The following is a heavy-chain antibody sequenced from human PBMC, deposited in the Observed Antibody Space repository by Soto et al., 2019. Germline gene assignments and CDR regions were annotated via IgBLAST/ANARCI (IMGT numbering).Heavy chain of an antibody. Sequence: EVQLVESGGGLVKPGGSLRLSCAASGITFSDYHVNWVRQAPGKGLEWVAAITSSRSFIYYADSVKGRFTISRDNAQNSLYLQMNSLSAADTAVYYCAGAYDPFDYWGQGTLVTVSS. CDR3: AGAYDPFDY. D-gene: IGHD5-12*01. V-gene: IGHV3-21*02. CDR1: GITFSDYH. CDR2: ITSSRSFI. J-gene: IGHJ4*02.